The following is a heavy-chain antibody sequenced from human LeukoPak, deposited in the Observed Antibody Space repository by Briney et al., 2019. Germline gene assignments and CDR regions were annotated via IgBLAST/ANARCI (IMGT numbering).Heavy chain of an antibody. D-gene: IGHD3-22*01. V-gene: IGHV1-69*05. Sequence: ASVKVSCKASGGTFSSYAISWVRQAPGQGLEWMGGIIPIFVTANYAQKFQGRVTITTDESTSTAYMELSSLRSEDTAVYYCARYYYDSSGYYYYFDYWGQGTLVTVSS. CDR2: IIPIFVTA. J-gene: IGHJ4*02. CDR3: ARYYYDSSGYYYYFDY. CDR1: GGTFSSYA.